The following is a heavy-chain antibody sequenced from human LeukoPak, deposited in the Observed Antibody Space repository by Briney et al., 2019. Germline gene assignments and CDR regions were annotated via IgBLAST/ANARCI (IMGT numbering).Heavy chain of an antibody. CDR3: ARDPKYGDLDY. CDR2: INSDGRST. J-gene: IGHJ4*02. Sequence: GGSLRLSCAAFGVAVRGYWMNWVRQAPGKGLVWVSRINSDGRSTTHADSVKGRFTISRDNAKNTLYLQMNSLRVDDTAVYYCARDPKYGDLDYWGLGTLVTVSS. D-gene: IGHD4-17*01. V-gene: IGHV3-74*03. CDR1: GVAVRGYW.